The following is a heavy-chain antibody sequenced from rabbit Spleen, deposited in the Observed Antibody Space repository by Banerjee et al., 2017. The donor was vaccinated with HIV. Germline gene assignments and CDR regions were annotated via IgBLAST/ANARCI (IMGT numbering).Heavy chain of an antibody. CDR3: ARDPNGGTWNDFHL. D-gene: IGHD4-2*01. Sequence: QEQLVESGGDLVQPEGSLTLTCKASGLDFSSSYWMCWVRQAPGKGLEWIACIDLVFDSTYYASWVNGRFSISRENTQNTVYLQLNSLTAADTATYFCARDPNGGTWNDFHLWGPGTLVTVS. V-gene: IGHV1S47*01. CDR2: IDLVFDST. J-gene: IGHJ4*01. CDR1: GLDFSSSYW.